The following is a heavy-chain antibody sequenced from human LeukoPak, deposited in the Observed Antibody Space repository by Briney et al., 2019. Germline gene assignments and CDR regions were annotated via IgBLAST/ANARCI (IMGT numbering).Heavy chain of an antibody. J-gene: IGHJ6*03. V-gene: IGHV4-39*01. D-gene: IGHD3-3*01. CDR1: GGSISSSSYY. CDR3: ARLGFYDFWSGYYTGGQDYYYYYMDV. Sequence: SETLSLTCTVSGGSISSSSYYWGWIRQPPGKGLEWIGSIYYSGSTYYNPSLKSRVTISVDTSKNQFSLKLSSVTAADTAVYYCARLGFYDFWSGYYTGGQDYYYYYMDVWGKGTTVTVSS. CDR2: IYYSGST.